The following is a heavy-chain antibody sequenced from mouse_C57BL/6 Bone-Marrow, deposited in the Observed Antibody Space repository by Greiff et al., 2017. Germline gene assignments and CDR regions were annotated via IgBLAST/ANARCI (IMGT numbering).Heavy chain of an antibody. D-gene: IGHD1-2*01. J-gene: IGHJ1*03. Sequence: VKVVESGPGLVQPSQSLSITCTVSGFSLTSYGVHWVRQSPGKGLEWLGVIWSGGSTDYNAAFISRLSISKDNSKSQVFFKMNSLQADDTAIYYCARDRLRPVGGYFDVWGTGTTVTVSS. CDR3: ARDRLRPVGGYFDV. CDR1: GFSLTSYG. CDR2: IWSGGST. V-gene: IGHV2-2*01.